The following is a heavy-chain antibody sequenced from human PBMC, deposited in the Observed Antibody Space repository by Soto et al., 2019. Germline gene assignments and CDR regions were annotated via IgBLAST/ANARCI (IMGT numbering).Heavy chain of an antibody. CDR1: GGSISSNNYY. CDR2: TFYGGFS. CDR3: GRHRRETGTYAQPLDY. D-gene: IGHD1-1*01. J-gene: IGHJ4*02. V-gene: IGHV4-39*01. Sequence: PSETLSLTCTVSGGSISSNNYYWAWIRQPPGKGLEWVGSTFYGGFSYHNPSLKSRVTISIATSKSHLSLKLPSVTATDTAVYYCGRHRRETGTYAQPLDYWGQGSLVTVSS.